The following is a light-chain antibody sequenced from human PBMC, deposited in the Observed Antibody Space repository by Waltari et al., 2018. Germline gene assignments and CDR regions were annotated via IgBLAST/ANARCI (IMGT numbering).Light chain of an antibody. CDR3: QTWGTGIQVV. CDR2: LNSDGSH. J-gene: IGLJ2*01. Sequence: QLVLTQSPSASASLGASVKLTCTLSSGHSSYAIAWPQQQPEKGPRYLMKLNSDGSHSKGDGIPDRFSGSSSGAERYLTISSLQSEDEADYYCQTWGTGIQVVFGGGTKLTVL. V-gene: IGLV4-69*01. CDR1: SGHSSYA.